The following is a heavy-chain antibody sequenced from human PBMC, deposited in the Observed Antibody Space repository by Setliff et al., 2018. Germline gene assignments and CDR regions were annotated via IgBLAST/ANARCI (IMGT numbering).Heavy chain of an antibody. CDR2: INGASGNT. Sequence: GASVKVSCKASGYSLSAYVMHWVRQAPGQRLEWMGWINGASGNTKYSQKFQGRVTITRDTSASTAHMELSSLRSEDTAVYYCARDGPSNYYDRSAYVYYYMDVWGKGTTGTVSS. J-gene: IGHJ6*03. CDR1: GYSLSAYV. D-gene: IGHD3-22*01. V-gene: IGHV1-3*01. CDR3: ARDGPSNYYDRSAYVYYYMDV.